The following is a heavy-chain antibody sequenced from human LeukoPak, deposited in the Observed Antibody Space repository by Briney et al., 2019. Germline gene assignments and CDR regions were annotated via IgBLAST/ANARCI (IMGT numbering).Heavy chain of an antibody. Sequence: SETLSLTCTVSGGSISSYYWSWIRQPPGKGLEWIGYIYYSGSTNYNPSLKSRVTISVDTSKNQFPLKLSSVTAADTAVYYCARGGTADLFDYWGQGTLVTVSS. CDR2: IYYSGST. V-gene: IGHV4-59*08. J-gene: IGHJ4*02. D-gene: IGHD2-2*01. CDR3: ARGGTADLFDY. CDR1: GGSISSYY.